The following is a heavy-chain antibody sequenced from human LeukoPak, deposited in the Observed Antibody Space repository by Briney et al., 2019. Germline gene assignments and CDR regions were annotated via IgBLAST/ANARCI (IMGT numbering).Heavy chain of an antibody. Sequence: ASVKVSCKASGGTFSSYAISWVRQAPGQGLEWMGWINTNTGNPTYAQGFTGRFVFSLDTSVSTAYLQISSLKAEDTAVYYCARDQIDASSSWYERVYWGQGTLVTVSS. D-gene: IGHD6-13*01. J-gene: IGHJ4*02. CDR2: INTNTGNP. V-gene: IGHV7-4-1*02. CDR1: GGTFSSYA. CDR3: ARDQIDASSSWYERVY.